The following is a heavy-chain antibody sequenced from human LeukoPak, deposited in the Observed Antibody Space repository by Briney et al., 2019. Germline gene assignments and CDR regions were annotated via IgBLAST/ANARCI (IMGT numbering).Heavy chain of an antibody. V-gene: IGHV5-51*01. D-gene: IGHD3-10*01. CDR2: INPDEADT. J-gene: IGHJ4*02. CDR1: GYSFTTTW. CDR3: ARRYYQRSGTSNYFDY. Sequence: GEPRKFSCKGPGYSFTTTWSAWVGKLHGKGLEWMGIINPDEADTRYSPSFQGQVTISVDKPISTAYLQWNSLRASDTAMYYCARRYYQRSGTSNYFDYWGQGTLVTVSS.